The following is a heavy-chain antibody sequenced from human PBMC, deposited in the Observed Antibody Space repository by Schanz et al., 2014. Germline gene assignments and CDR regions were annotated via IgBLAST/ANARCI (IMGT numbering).Heavy chain of an antibody. CDR1: GFTVSNNY. J-gene: IGHJ6*02. CDR2: IRSKPNNYAS. CDR3: TTQYLGSYYFYGMDV. V-gene: IGHV3-73*01. Sequence: EVQLVESGGGVVQPGGSLRLSCAASGFTVSNNYIHWVRQAPGKGLEWVGHIRSKPNNYASGYAASMKGRFTIARYDLKRTTYQQTDGLKTESTGDYDCTTQYLGSYYFYGMDVWGQGTTVTVS. D-gene: IGHD2-2*01.